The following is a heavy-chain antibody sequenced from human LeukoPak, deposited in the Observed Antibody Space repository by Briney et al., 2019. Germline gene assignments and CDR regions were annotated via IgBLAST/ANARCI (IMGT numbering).Heavy chain of an antibody. J-gene: IGHJ1*01. CDR2: IKQNASSGKT. D-gene: IGHD3-22*01. CDR1: GFTFSYAW. CDR3: TTDAYYYDSSTSFYGEYFQH. Sequence: PGGSLRLSCAASGFTFSYAWMSWVRQAPGKGLEWVGRIKQNASSGKTDYAQVVNGRFSITRDNSKNTLYLQMSILRIEDTAVYYCTTDAYYYDSSTSFYGEYFQHWGQGTLVTVSS. V-gene: IGHV3-15*01.